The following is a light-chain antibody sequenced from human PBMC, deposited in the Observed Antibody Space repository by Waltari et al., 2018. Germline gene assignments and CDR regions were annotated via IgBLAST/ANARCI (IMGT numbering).Light chain of an antibody. CDR2: GAS. CDR1: QSVSSSY. CDR3: QQYGSSPKT. V-gene: IGKV3-20*01. J-gene: IGKJ1*01. Sequence: CRASQSVSSSYLAWYQQKPGQAPRLLIYGASSRATGIPDRFSGSGSGTDFTLTISRLEPEDFAVYYCQQYGSSPKTFGQGTKVEIK.